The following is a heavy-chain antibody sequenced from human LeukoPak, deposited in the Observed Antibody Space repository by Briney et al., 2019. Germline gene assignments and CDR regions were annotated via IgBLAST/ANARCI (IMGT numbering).Heavy chain of an antibody. V-gene: IGHV4-30-4*01. J-gene: IGHJ3*02. Sequence: SQTLSLTCTVSGASISSGDYYWSWIRQPPGKGLEWIGYIYYSGSTYHNPSLNSRVAISVDTSKNQFSLKLSSVTAADTAVYYCARRSNNAFDIWGQGTMVTVSS. CDR3: ARRSNNAFDI. CDR1: GASISSGDYY. CDR2: IYYSGST.